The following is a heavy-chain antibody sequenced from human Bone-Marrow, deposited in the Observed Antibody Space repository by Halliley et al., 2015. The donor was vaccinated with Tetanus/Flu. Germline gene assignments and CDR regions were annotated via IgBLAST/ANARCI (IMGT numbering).Heavy chain of an antibody. CDR3: AALIAASHFTDY. Sequence: VQLVQSGAEVKKPGESLKISCRGSGYNFNKSWLAWVRQKPGQGLEWMGIIYADDSDTRYSPSFQGQVTISADKSTSTAYLKWSSLKASDTAMYYCAALIAASHFTDYWGQGTLVIVSS. CDR1: GYNFNKSW. J-gene: IGHJ4*02. CDR2: IYADDSDT. V-gene: IGHV5-51*01. D-gene: IGHD6-13*01.